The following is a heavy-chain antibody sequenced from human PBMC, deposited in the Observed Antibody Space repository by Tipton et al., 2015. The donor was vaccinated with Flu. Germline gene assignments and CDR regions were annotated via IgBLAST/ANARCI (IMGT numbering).Heavy chain of an antibody. J-gene: IGHJ5*01. V-gene: IGHV4-39*07. CDR1: GGSISSSSHY. CDR3: AKVLFGWVES. CDR2: IYYTGYP. Sequence: TLSLTCTVSGGSISSSSHYWGWIRQAPGRGLEWVGSIYYTGYPYYNSSLKSRLAMSIDTSKKQFSLRRSSVTAADTAVYYCAKVLFGWVESWAQRTLVTVSS. D-gene: IGHD3-16*01.